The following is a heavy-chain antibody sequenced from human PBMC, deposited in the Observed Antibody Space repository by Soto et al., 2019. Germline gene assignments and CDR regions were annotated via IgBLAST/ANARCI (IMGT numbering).Heavy chain of an antibody. CDR1: GGSISSSSYY. Sequence: SETLSLTCTVSGGSISSSSYYWGWIRQPPGKGLEWIGSIYYSGSTYYNPSLKSRVTISVDTSKNQFSLKLSSVTAADTAVYYCAGHSSGWYNLYYYGIDVWGQGTTVTVSS. J-gene: IGHJ6*02. V-gene: IGHV4-39*01. D-gene: IGHD6-19*01. CDR2: IYYSGST. CDR3: AGHSSGWYNLYYYGIDV.